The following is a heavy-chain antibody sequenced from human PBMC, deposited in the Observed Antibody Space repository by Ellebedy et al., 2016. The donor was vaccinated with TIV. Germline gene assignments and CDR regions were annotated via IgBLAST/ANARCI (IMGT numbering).Heavy chain of an antibody. J-gene: IGHJ5*02. CDR3: ARVNYYDSSGYYYFSSWFDP. V-gene: IGHV4-34*01. CDR1: GGSFSGYY. CDR2: INHSGST. Sequence: MPSETLSLTCAVYGGSFSGYYWSWIRQPPGTGLEWIGEINHSGSTNYNPSLKSRVTISVDTSKNQFSLKRSSVTAADTAVYYCARVNYYDSSGYYYFSSWFDPWGQGTLVTVSS. D-gene: IGHD3-22*01.